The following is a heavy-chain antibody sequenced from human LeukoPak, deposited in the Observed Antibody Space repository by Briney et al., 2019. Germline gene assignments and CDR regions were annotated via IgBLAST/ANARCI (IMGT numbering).Heavy chain of an antibody. CDR1: GYTFTSYE. V-gene: IGHV1-8*03. J-gene: IGHJ6*03. CDR2: MNPNSGNT. Sequence: ASVKVSCKASGYTFTSYEINWVRQATGQGLEWMGWMNPNSGNTGYAQKFQGRVTITRNTSISTAYMELSSLRSEDTAVYYCARAITIFGVVLMRDYYYMDVWGKGTTVTVSS. D-gene: IGHD3-3*01. CDR3: ARAITIFGVVLMRDYYYMDV.